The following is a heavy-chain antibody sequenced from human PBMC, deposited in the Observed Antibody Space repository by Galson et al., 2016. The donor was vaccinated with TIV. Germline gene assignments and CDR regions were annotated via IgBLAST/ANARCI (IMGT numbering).Heavy chain of an antibody. CDR2: IDPSDSYI. CDR1: GYSFTNYW. V-gene: IGHV5-10-1*01. J-gene: IGHJ5*02. CDR3: ARGVSTGSGWLDP. Sequence: QSGAEVKKPGESLRISCKGSGYSFTNYWINWVRQMPGKGLEWMGRIDPSDSYINYSPSFEGHVTISADRSITTAHLHWSSLRASDTAIYYCARGVSTGSGWLDPWGQGTLVTVSS. D-gene: IGHD5/OR15-5a*01.